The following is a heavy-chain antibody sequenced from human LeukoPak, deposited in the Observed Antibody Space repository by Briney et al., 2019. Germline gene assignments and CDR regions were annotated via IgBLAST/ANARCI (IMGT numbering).Heavy chain of an antibody. J-gene: IGHJ4*02. V-gene: IGHV1-69*04. D-gene: IGHD5-18*01. CDR3: ARARVMVPAMVKFYFDY. CDR2: IIPILGIV. Sequence: SVKVSCKASGGTFSSYAISWVRQAPGQGLEWMGRIIPILGIVNYAQKFQGRVTITADKSTSTAYMELSSLRSEDTAVYYCARARVMVPAMVKFYFDYWGQGTLVTVSS. CDR1: GGTFSSYA.